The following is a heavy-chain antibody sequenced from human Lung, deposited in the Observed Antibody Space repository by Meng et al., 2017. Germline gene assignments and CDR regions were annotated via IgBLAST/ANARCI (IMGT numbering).Heavy chain of an antibody. CDR1: GFTFSNYA. J-gene: IGHJ4*02. CDR3: ARGTRVSCTGVICYPFDF. Sequence: EGQLLESGGGGVQPGGSLRLSCAASGFTFSNYAMSWVRQAPENVLEWVSATAATDDGTYHAASVRGRFTISRDNSKNTLSLQMNSLRADDTAIYYCARGTRVSCTGVICYPFDFWGQGTLVTVSS. V-gene: IGHV3-23*01. D-gene: IGHD2-8*02. CDR2: TAATDDGT.